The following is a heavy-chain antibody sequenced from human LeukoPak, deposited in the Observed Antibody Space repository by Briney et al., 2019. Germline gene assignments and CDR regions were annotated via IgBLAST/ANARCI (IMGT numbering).Heavy chain of an antibody. D-gene: IGHD3-10*01. CDR2: INHSGST. J-gene: IGHJ5*02. CDR1: GGSFSGYY. V-gene: IGHV4-34*01. Sequence: SEPLSLTCAVYGGSFSGYYWSWIRQPPGKGLEWIGEINHSGSTNYNPSLKSRVTISVDTSKNQFSLKLSSVTAADTAVYYCARTLARLYSYGSGSFNWFDPWGQGTLVTVSS. CDR3: ARTLARLYSYGSGSFNWFDP.